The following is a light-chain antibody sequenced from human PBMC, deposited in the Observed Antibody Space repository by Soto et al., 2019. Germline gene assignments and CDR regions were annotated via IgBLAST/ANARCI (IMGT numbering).Light chain of an antibody. CDR2: DSS. Sequence: DIQMTQSPSSLSASVGDRVTITCQASQDISNYLNWYQQKPGKASNLLIYDSSHLDTGDPSRFSGSGSARDFTFTISSLPPEEIATYYCQQHDTLPSTFGQGTRLEIK. CDR1: QDISNY. V-gene: IGKV1-33*01. J-gene: IGKJ5*01. CDR3: QQHDTLPST.